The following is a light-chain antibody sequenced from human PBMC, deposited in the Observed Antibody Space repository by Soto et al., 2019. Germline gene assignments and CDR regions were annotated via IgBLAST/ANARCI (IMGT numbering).Light chain of an antibody. J-gene: IGKJ1*01. CDR1: QTILYNSNNKSY. Sequence: IVMTQSPDSLAVSLGERATINCKSSQTILYNSNNKSYLTWYQQKPGQPPKLLIYWASTRESGVPDRFSGSGSGTDFTLTISSLQAEDVAVYYCQQYYSSPPTFGQGTKVEIK. CDR3: QQYYSSPPT. V-gene: IGKV4-1*01. CDR2: WAS.